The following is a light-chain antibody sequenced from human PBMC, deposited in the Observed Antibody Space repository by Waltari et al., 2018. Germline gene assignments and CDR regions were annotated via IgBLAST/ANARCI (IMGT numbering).Light chain of an antibody. CDR1: SSDIGRYNL. J-gene: IGLJ2*01. V-gene: IGLV2-23*02. Sequence: QSALTQPASVSGSPGQSITISCTGTSSDIGRYNLVSWYQQHPGKAPKLLLYEVTERNSGVFNRFSGSKSGNTASLTISGLQAEDEADYYCCSYAGARGLIFGGGTKVTVL. CDR2: EVT. CDR3: CSYAGARGLI.